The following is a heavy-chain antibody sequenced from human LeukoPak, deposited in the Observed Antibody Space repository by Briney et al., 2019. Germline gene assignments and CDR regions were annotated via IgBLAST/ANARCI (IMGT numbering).Heavy chain of an antibody. Sequence: GASVKVSCKASGGTFSSYAISWVRQAPGQGLEWMGGIIPIFGTANYAQKFQGRVTITADKSTSTAYMELSSLRSEDTAVYYCARDTLAYGSGKNWFDPWGQGTLVTVSS. V-gene: IGHV1-69*06. CDR2: IIPIFGTA. CDR3: ARDTLAYGSGKNWFDP. J-gene: IGHJ5*02. CDR1: GGTFSSYA. D-gene: IGHD3-10*01.